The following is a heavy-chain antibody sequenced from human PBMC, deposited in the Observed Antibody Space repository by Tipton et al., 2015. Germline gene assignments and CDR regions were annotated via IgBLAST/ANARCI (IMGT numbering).Heavy chain of an antibody. D-gene: IGHD3-9*01. V-gene: IGHV4-38-2*01. CDR1: AYSISSDYY. J-gene: IGHJ4*02. Sequence: TLSLTCAVSAYSISSDYYWGWIRQPPGKGLEWIGSISHSGNTYYNPSLKSRVTMSRDTPKNQFSLKLTSVTAADTAVYYCACQDYDSLTRDYQTVDYWGQGKLVTVSS. CDR3: ACQDYDSLTRDYQTVDY. CDR2: ISHSGNT.